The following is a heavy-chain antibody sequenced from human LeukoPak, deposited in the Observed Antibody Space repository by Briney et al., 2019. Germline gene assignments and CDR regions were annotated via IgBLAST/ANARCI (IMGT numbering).Heavy chain of an antibody. J-gene: IGHJ5*02. CDR1: GLTFSSYS. CDR3: ARDPLPIDDSLGRFDP. V-gene: IGHV3-48*01. CDR2: ISSSSSTI. D-gene: IGHD7-27*01. Sequence: GGSLRLSCAASGLTFSSYSMNWVRQAPGKGLEWVSYISSSSSTIYYADSVKGRFTISRDNAKNSLYLQMNSLRAEDTAVYYCARDPLPIDDSLGRFDPWGQGTLVTVSS.